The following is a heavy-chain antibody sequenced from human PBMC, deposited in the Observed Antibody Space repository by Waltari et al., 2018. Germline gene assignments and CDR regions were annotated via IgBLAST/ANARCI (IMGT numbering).Heavy chain of an antibody. D-gene: IGHD2-21*01. J-gene: IGHJ4*02. CDR2: ISYDGRDL. CDR1: GFSFSTFG. Sequence: QVLLVESGVGVVQPGTSLRLSCAASGFSFSTFGMHWVRQAPGKGLESVAVISYDGRDLYYADSVKGRATISRDNSKNTLYLQMNSLRPEDTAVYYCAKEGVVINGYYFDYWGQGTLVTVSS. CDR3: AKEGVVINGYYFDY. V-gene: IGHV3-30*18.